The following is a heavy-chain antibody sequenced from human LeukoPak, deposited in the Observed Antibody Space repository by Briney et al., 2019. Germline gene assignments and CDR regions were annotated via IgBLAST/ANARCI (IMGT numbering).Heavy chain of an antibody. CDR1: GSSISNYC. V-gene: IGHV3-7*01. CDR3: ARRIPYSYGSDY. CDR2: IKQDGSEK. D-gene: IGHD5-18*01. Sequence: ETLSLTCTVSGSSISNYCWGWIRQAPGKGLEWVANIKQDGSEKYYVDSVKGRFTISRDNAKNSLYLQMNSLRAEDTAVYYCARRIPYSYGSDYWGQGTLVTVSS. J-gene: IGHJ4*02.